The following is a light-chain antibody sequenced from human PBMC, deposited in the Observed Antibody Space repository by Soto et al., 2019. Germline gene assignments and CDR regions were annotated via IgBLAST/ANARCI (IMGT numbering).Light chain of an antibody. CDR3: QTWGTGIVV. J-gene: IGLJ2*01. CDR1: SGHRSYA. V-gene: IGLV4-69*01. CDR2: LNSDGSH. Sequence: QPVLTQSPSASASLGASVKLTSTLSSGHRSYAIAWHQQQPEKGPRYLMKLNSDGSHSKGDGIPDRFSGSSSGAERYLTISSLQSEDEADYYCQTWGTGIVVFGGGTKLTVL.